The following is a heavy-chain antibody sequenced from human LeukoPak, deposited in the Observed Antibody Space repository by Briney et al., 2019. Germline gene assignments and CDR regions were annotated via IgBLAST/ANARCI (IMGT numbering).Heavy chain of an antibody. D-gene: IGHD3-3*01. J-gene: IGHJ6*03. CDR2: INYSGST. Sequence: SETLSLTCAASGCSISSYGWRWVRQPPGKGLEWIGYINYSGSTDYSPSLKSRATISVDTSKNQFSLNLSSLTAADTAVYYCVTADFWSGNPLLYYVDMDVWGKGTTVTVSS. CDR3: VTADFWSGNPLLYYVDMDV. V-gene: IGHV4-59*01. CDR1: GCSISSYG.